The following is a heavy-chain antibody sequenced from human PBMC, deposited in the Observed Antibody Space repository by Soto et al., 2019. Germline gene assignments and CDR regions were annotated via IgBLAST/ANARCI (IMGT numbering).Heavy chain of an antibody. J-gene: IGHJ4*02. CDR3: ARGDMDPTYDYGHN. Sequence: QVQLVQSGAEVKKPGSSVKVSCKASGGTFSSYTISWVRQAPGQGLEWMGRIIPILGIANYAQKFQGRVTITVDKSTSTAYMELSSLRSEDTAVYYCARGDMDPTYDYGHNWGQGTLVTVSS. CDR1: GGTFSSYT. D-gene: IGHD4-17*01. CDR2: IIPILGIA. V-gene: IGHV1-69*02.